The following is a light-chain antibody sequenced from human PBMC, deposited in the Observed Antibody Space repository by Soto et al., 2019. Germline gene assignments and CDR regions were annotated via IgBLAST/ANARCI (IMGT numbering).Light chain of an antibody. Sequence: DIQMTQSPSSLSASVGDRVTITCRASQTISTYLNWYQQKPGKGPKLLIYGASSLQSVVPSRFSGSGSGTDFTLTISSLQPEDFATYFCQQSYSSPLYTFGQGTKLEI. CDR3: QQSYSSPLYT. CDR1: QTISTY. J-gene: IGKJ2*01. CDR2: GAS. V-gene: IGKV1-39*01.